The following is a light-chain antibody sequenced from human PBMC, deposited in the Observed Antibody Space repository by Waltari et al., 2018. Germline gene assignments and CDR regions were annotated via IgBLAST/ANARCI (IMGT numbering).Light chain of an antibody. Sequence: DIQMTQSPSSLSASVGDRVTITCRASENANNYLNWYQQKPGKAPKLLIYKASTLQSGVPSRFSGSGSGTDYTFTISSLQSEDVATYYCQHGYGTPRTFGQGTKVEIK. CDR1: ENANNY. CDR2: KAS. CDR3: QHGYGTPRT. V-gene: IGKV1-39*01. J-gene: IGKJ1*01.